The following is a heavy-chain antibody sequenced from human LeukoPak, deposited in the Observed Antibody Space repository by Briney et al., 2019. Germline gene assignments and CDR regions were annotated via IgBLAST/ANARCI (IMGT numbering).Heavy chain of an antibody. Sequence: SETLSLTCTISGGSVSDYYWSWIRQSPGKGPEWIGYIYHTGSTSYSPSLKSRVTISADTSQNQFSLKLSSVTAADTAVYYCASRKLGNDYWGQGTLVTVSS. CDR1: GGSVSDYY. V-gene: IGHV4-59*02. D-gene: IGHD7-27*01. J-gene: IGHJ4*02. CDR2: IYHTGST. CDR3: ASRKLGNDY.